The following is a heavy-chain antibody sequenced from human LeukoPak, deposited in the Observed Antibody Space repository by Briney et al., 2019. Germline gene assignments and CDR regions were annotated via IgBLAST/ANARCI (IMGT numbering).Heavy chain of an antibody. CDR3: VREYSSSSGRAFDI. Sequence: PWGSLRLSCAASGFTFSSYWMHWVRQAPGKGLVWVSRISTDGSSTNSADSVKGRFTISRDNAKNTLYLQMNSLRAEDTAVYYCVREYSSSSGRAFDIWGQGTMVTVSP. CDR1: GFTFSSYW. D-gene: IGHD6-6*01. J-gene: IGHJ3*02. V-gene: IGHV3-74*01. CDR2: ISTDGSST.